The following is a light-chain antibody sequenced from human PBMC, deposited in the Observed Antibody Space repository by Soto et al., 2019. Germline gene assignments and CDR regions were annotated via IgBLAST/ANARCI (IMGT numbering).Light chain of an antibody. CDR1: QSISNY. J-gene: IGKJ4*01. CDR2: AAS. Sequence: DIEMTQSPSSLSASVGDRVLITCRASQSISNYLNWFQQQPGKAPNLLIYAASSLQSGVPSRFRGSGSGTDFTLIINSLQPEDFATYYCQQSYSTPLTFGGGTKVEIK. V-gene: IGKV1-39*01. CDR3: QQSYSTPLT.